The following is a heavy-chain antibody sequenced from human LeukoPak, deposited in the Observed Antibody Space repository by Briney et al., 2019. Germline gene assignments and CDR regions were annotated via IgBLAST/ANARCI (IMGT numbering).Heavy chain of an antibody. J-gene: IGHJ4*02. CDR2: IYHSGST. CDR1: GYSISSGYY. D-gene: IGHD2-2*01. V-gene: IGHV4-38-2*01. CDR3: ARGRSTSPGDY. Sequence: PSETLSLTCAVSGYSISSGYYWGWIRQPPGKGLEWIGSIYHSGSTYYNPSLKSRVTISVDTSKNQFSLKLSSVTAADTAVYYCARGRSTSPGDYWGQRTLVTVSS.